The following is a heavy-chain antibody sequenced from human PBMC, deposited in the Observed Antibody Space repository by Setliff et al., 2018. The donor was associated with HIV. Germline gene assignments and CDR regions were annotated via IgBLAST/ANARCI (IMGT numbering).Heavy chain of an antibody. CDR1: GGSIRSSSYY. Sequence: TLSLTCTVSGGSIRSSSYYWGWIRQPPGKGLEWIGSIYYSGSTFYNPSLKSRVTISIDTSKNQFSLKLSFVTAADTAVYYCARGAGDRGDAFDVWGQGTMVTVSS. V-gene: IGHV4-39*07. CDR3: ARGAGDRGDAFDV. D-gene: IGHD7-27*01. CDR2: IYYSGST. J-gene: IGHJ3*01.